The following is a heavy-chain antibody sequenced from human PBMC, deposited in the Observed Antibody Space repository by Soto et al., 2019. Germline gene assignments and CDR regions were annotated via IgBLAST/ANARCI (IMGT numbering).Heavy chain of an antibody. Sequence: QITLKESGPTLVKPTQTLTLTCTFSGFSLSTSGVGVGWIRQPPGKALEWLALIYWDDDKRYSPSLKSRRTITKDTSKNQVVLTMTNMDPVDTATYYCARVHTAMITESAFDIWGQGTMVTVSS. CDR3: ARVHTAMITESAFDI. D-gene: IGHD5-18*01. V-gene: IGHV2-5*02. J-gene: IGHJ3*02. CDR1: GFSLSTSGVG. CDR2: IYWDDDK.